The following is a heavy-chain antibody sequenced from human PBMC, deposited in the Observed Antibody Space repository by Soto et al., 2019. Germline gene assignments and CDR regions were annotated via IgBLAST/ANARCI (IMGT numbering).Heavy chain of an antibody. J-gene: IGHJ4*02. CDR1: GFTFSDHF. CDR2: IKNKANSYTT. V-gene: IGHV3-72*01. D-gene: IGHD6-19*01. CDR3: TRVRLGSSRSSAY. Sequence: EVQLVESGGGLVQPEGSLRLSCAASGFTFSDHFMDWVRQAPGKGLEWVGRIKNKANSYTTEYAARVKGRFIISRDDSKNPVVLQMSPVKTDYTAVSYCTRVRLGSSRSSAYWGQGILGTVSS.